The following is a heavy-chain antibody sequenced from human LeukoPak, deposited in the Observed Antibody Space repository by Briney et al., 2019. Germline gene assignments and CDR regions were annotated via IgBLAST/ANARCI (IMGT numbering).Heavy chain of an antibody. CDR2: ISAYNGNT. CDR3: AREPRFDYGGNSGIDY. D-gene: IGHD4-23*01. CDR1: GGTFSSYA. V-gene: IGHV1-18*01. Sequence: GASVKVSCKASGGTFSSYAISWVRQAPGQGLEWMGWISAYNGNTNYAQKLQGRVTMTTDTSTSTAYMELRSLRSDDTAVYYCAREPRFDYGGNSGIDYWGQGTLVTVSS. J-gene: IGHJ4*02.